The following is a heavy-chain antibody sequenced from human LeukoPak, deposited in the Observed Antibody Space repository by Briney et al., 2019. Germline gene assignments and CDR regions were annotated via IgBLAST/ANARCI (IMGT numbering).Heavy chain of an antibody. V-gene: IGHV3-23*01. CDR1: GFTFSNHA. CDR3: AKDGNHFEY. CDR2: IGSSGGDT. J-gene: IGHJ4*02. Sequence: GGSLRLSCAASGFTFSNHAMSWVRQAPGKGLEWVSNIGSSGGDTYYADSVKGRFTISRDNSKSTLFLQMNSLRAEDTAVYYCAKDGNHFEYWGQGTLVTVSS.